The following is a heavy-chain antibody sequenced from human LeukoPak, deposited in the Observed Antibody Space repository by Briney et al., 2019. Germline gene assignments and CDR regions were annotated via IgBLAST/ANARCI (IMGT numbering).Heavy chain of an antibody. V-gene: IGHV3-48*01. Sequence: GGSLRLSCAVSGFTFSNSGMNWVRQAPGKGLEWVSYISSSRSTTYYADSVKGRFTISRDNAKNSLYPQMNSLRAEDTAVYYCARDGVPSANSSSWYRIDYWGQGTLVTVSS. CDR1: GFTFSNSG. CDR3: ARDGVPSANSSSWYRIDY. CDR2: ISSSRSTT. D-gene: IGHD6-13*01. J-gene: IGHJ4*02.